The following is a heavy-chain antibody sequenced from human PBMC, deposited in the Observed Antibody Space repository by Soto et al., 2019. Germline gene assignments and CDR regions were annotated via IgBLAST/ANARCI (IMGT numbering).Heavy chain of an antibody. CDR3: ARDLRGRGSGRFDP. Sequence: QVQLQESGPGLVKPSQTLSLTCTVSGDSITSGGYYWTWIRQYPGKGLEYIGCIYYSGVTYYNPSLKSRVTISVDPSTNQFSLKLSSVTAAATAMYYCARDLRGRGSGRFDPWGQGTLVTVSS. CDR1: GDSITSGGYY. J-gene: IGHJ5*02. V-gene: IGHV4-31*03. D-gene: IGHD3-10*01. CDR2: IYYSGVT.